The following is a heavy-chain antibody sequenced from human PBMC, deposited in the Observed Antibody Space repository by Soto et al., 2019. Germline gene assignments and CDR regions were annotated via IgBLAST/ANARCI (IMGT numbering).Heavy chain of an antibody. CDR2: IWYDGSNK. CDR3: ARDLKITFGGVIVPPGDY. CDR1: GFTFSSYG. V-gene: IGHV3-33*01. J-gene: IGHJ4*02. D-gene: IGHD3-16*02. Sequence: QPGGSLRLSCAASGFTFSSYGMHWVRQAPGKGLEWVAVIWYDGSNKYYADSVKGRFTISRDNSKNTLYLQMNSLRAEDTAVYYCARDLKITFGGVIVPPGDYWGQGTLVTVSS.